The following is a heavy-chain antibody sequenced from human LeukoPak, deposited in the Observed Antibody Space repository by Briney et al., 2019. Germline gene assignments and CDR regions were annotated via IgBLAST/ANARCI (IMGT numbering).Heavy chain of an antibody. CDR2: IKQEGSEK. Sequence: GRSLRLSCAASGFTFSSYWMSCVRQAPGKGLEWVANIKQEGSEKYYVDYVKGRFTISRDNAKNSLYLQMNSLRAEDTAVYYCARDQRYCSSSSCPWEPFDYWGQGTLATVSS. CDR1: GFTFSSYW. CDR3: ARDQRYCSSSSCPWEPFDY. J-gene: IGHJ4*02. V-gene: IGHV3-7*05. D-gene: IGHD2-2*01.